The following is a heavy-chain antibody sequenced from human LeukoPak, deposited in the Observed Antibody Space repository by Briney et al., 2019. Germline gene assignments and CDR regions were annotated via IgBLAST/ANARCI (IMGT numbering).Heavy chain of an antibody. CDR1: GFSFTTYW. CDR2: IKQDGTEK. V-gene: IGHV3-7*01. J-gene: IGHJ3*02. Sequence: GGSLRLSCAASGFSFTTYWMSWVRQAPGKGLEWVANIKQDGTEKYYVDSVKGRFTISRDNAKNSLYLQMNSLRAEDTAVYYCAKSGAFDIWGQGTMVTVSS. CDR3: AKSGAFDI.